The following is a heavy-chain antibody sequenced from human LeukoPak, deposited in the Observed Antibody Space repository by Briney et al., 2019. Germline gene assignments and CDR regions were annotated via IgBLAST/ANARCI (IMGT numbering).Heavy chain of an antibody. D-gene: IGHD6-6*01. V-gene: IGHV3-23*01. CDR1: GFTFSSYA. J-gene: IGHJ5*02. CDR2: ISGSGGST. Sequence: PGGSLRLSCAASGFTFSSYAMSWVRQAPGKGLEWVSAISGSGGSTYYADSVKGRFTISRDNSKNTLSLQMNRLRAEDTAVYYCAKDRFSSSSGWFDPWGQGTLVTVSS. CDR3: AKDRFSSSSGWFDP.